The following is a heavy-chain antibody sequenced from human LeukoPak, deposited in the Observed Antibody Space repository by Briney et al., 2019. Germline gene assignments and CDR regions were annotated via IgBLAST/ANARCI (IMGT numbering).Heavy chain of an antibody. V-gene: IGHV4-4*02. D-gene: IGHD6-13*01. Sequence: PSGTLSLTCAVSGGSISSSNWRSWVRQPPGKGLEWIGEIYHSGSTNYNPSLKSRVTISVDKSKNQFSLKLSSVTAADTAVYYRVKTIAAAGTRAFDIWGQGTMVTVSS. CDR3: VKTIAAAGTRAFDI. CDR2: IYHSGST. CDR1: GGSISSSNW. J-gene: IGHJ3*02.